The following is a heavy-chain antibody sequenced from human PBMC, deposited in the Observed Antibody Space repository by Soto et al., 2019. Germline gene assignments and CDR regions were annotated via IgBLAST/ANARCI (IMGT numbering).Heavy chain of an antibody. CDR3: ARDGAVSGNSNFDY. J-gene: IGHJ4*02. V-gene: IGHV1-3*01. CDR1: GYTFTSYA. CDR2: INAGNGNT. D-gene: IGHD6-19*01. Sequence: VASVKVSCKASGYTFTSYAIHWVRQAPGQRLEWMGWINAGNGNTKYSQKFQGRVTITRDTSASTAYMELRSLTSEDTAVYFCARDGAVSGNSNFDYWGQGTLVTVSS.